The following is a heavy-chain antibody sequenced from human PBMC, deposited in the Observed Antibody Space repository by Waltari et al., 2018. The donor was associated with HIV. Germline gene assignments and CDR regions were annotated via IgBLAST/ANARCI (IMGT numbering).Heavy chain of an antibody. V-gene: IGHV6-1*01. D-gene: IGHD1-1*01. CDR2: TYYRSTWYN. CDR1: GDSVSSNSDA. CDR3: VRDWWKDAYYYSGMDV. J-gene: IGHJ6*02. Sequence: QVQLQQSGPGLVKPSQTLSLTCAISGDSVSSNSDAWNWIRQSPSRGLEWLGRTYYRSTWYNAYAVAVKGRITINPDTSKNQFSLQLNSVTPEDTAVYYCVRDWWKDAYYYSGMDVWGQGTTVTVSS.